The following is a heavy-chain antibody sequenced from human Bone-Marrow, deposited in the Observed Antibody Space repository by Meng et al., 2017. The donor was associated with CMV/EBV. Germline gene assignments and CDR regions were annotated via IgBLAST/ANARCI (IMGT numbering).Heavy chain of an antibody. D-gene: IGHD2-2*01. Sequence: GESLKISCAASGFTFSSYWMSWVRQAPGKGLEWVANIKQDGSEKYYVDSVKGRFTISRDNAKNSLYLQMNSLRAEDTAVYYCASEYCSSTSCYGLDYWGQGPLVTVSS. CDR1: GFTFSSYW. CDR2: IKQDGSEK. CDR3: ASEYCSSTSCYGLDY. J-gene: IGHJ4*02. V-gene: IGHV3-7*01.